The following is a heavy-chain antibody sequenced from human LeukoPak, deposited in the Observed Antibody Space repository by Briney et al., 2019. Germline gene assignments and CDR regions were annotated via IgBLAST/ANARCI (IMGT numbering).Heavy chain of an antibody. CDR1: GFTFSRYW. Sequence: GGSLRLSCAASGFTFSRYWMHWVRQAPGKGLVWVSRADYDGSDTSYADSVRGRFTISRDNAKNTAYLQMNSLRDEDTAVYFCARDYAGSPDYWGQGTLVTVSA. V-gene: IGHV3-74*01. CDR3: ARDYAGSPDY. D-gene: IGHD3-10*01. CDR2: ADYDGSDT. J-gene: IGHJ4*02.